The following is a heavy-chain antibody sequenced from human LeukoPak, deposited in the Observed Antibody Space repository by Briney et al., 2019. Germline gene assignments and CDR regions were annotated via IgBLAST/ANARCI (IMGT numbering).Heavy chain of an antibody. J-gene: IGHJ4*02. CDR1: GFAFSSYW. CDR3: ARDYGDYLSLYYFDY. CDR2: INSDGSSA. V-gene: IGHV3-74*01. Sequence: GGSLRLSCAASGFAFSSYWVHWVRQAPGKGLAWVARINSDGSSATYADSVKGRFTISRDNARNTLYLQMNSLRAEDTAVYYCARDYGDYLSLYYFDYWGQGTLVTVSS. D-gene: IGHD4-17*01.